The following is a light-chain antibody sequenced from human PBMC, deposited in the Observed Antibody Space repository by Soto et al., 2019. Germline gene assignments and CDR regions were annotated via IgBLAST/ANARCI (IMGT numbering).Light chain of an antibody. CDR1: QSVSSS. CDR3: QQYNYFRT. V-gene: IGKV3-15*01. Sequence: EIVMTQSPATLPASPGERVTLSCRASQSVSSSLSWYQHKPGQAPRLLIYGATTRATVVAVGLSGCGCGAEITLNISSLQSEDFAVHYCQQYNYFRTFGQGSKVDI. J-gene: IGKJ1*01. CDR2: GAT.